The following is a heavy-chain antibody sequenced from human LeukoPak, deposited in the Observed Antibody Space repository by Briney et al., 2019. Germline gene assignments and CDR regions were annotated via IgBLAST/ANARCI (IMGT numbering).Heavy chain of an antibody. D-gene: IGHD3-9*01. V-gene: IGHV3-21*01. Sequence: PGGSLRLSWAASGFTFSCYSMNGVRPAPGKGLEWGSSISSSSSYIYYADSVKGRFTISRDNAKNSLYLQMNSLRAEDTAVYYCARDKDGRYFDWLSSPYFDYWGQGTLVTVSS. CDR1: GFTFSCYS. CDR3: ARDKDGRYFDWLSSPYFDY. J-gene: IGHJ4*02. CDR2: ISSSSSYI.